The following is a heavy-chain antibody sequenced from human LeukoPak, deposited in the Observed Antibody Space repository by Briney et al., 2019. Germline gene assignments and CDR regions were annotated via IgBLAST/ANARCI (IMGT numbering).Heavy chain of an antibody. J-gene: IGHJ4*02. CDR2: IRTTAEGAKYA. D-gene: IGHD3-9*01. CDR3: ATDQRYAFDY. CDR1: GFCFTDYP. V-gene: IGHV3-48*02. Sequence: PGGSLRLSCATSGFCFTDYPMNWVRQAPGKGLEWISNIRTTAEGAKYAYYADSVMGRVTISRDDGKNTLYLHRNSLRDDDTAVYYCATDQRYAFDYWGQGILVTVSS.